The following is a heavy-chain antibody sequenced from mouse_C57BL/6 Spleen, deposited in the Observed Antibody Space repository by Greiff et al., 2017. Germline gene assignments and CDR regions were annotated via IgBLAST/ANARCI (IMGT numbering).Heavy chain of an antibody. D-gene: IGHD2-5*01. Sequence: VQLQQSGAELAKPGASVKLSCKASGYTFTSYWMSWVKQRPGQGLEWIGYINPSSGYTKYNQKFKDKATLTADKSSSTAYMQLSSLTYEDSAVYYCARGVPYYSNYLSYWGQGTTLTVSS. CDR2: INPSSGYT. J-gene: IGHJ2*01. V-gene: IGHV1-7*01. CDR1: GYTFTSYW. CDR3: ARGVPYYSNYLSY.